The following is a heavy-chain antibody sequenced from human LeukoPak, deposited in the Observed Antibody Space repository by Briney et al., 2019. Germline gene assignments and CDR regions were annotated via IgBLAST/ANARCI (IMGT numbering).Heavy chain of an antibody. J-gene: IGHJ4*02. Sequence: SETLSLTCTVSGGSISSGSYYWTWIRQPAGKGLEWIRRIYTSGSTNHNPSLKSRVTISLDTSKNQFSLKLISVTAADTAVYFCARERTDTSMDYWGQGTLVTVSS. D-gene: IGHD5-18*01. CDR3: ARERTDTSMDY. V-gene: IGHV4-61*02. CDR1: GGSISSGSYY. CDR2: IYTSGST.